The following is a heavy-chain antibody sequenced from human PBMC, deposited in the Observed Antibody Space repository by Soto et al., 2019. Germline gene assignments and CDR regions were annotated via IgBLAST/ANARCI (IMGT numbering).Heavy chain of an antibody. CDR2: ISGSGGST. CDR1: GFTFSSYA. CDR3: AKDSSGSYHQDWFDP. D-gene: IGHD1-26*01. V-gene: IGHV3-23*01. Sequence: EVQLLESGGGLVQPGGSLRLSCAASGFTFSSYAMSWVRQAPGKGLEWVSAISGSGGSTYYADSVNGRFTISRDNSKNALYLQMNSLRAEDTAVYYCAKDSSGSYHQDWFDPWGQGTLVTVSS. J-gene: IGHJ5*02.